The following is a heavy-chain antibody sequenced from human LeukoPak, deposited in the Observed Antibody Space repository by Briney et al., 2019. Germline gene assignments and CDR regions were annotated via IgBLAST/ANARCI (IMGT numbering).Heavy chain of an antibody. Sequence: PSETLSLTCTVSGGSISSGDYYWSWIRQPPGKGLEWIGYIYYSGSTYYNPSLKSRVTISVDTSKNQFSLKLSSVTAADTAVYYCARRITMVRGAVTPFDYWGQGTLVTVSS. CDR3: ARRITMVRGAVTPFDY. D-gene: IGHD3-10*01. J-gene: IGHJ4*02. CDR1: GGSISSGDYY. CDR2: IYYSGST. V-gene: IGHV4-30-4*08.